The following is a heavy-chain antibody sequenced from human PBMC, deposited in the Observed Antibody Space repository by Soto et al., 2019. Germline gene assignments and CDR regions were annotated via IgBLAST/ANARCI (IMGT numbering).Heavy chain of an antibody. CDR2: IYYSGST. CDR1: GGSISSSSYY. CDR3: ARPTLRCSGGSCYSVYFDY. J-gene: IGHJ4*02. Sequence: QLQLQESGPGLVKPSETLSLTCTVSGGSISSSSYYWGWIRQPPGKGLEWIGSIYYSGSTYYNPSLKSRVTISVDTSKNQFSLKLSSVTAADTAVYYCARPTLRCSGGSCYSVYFDYWGQGTLVTVSS. V-gene: IGHV4-39*01. D-gene: IGHD2-15*01.